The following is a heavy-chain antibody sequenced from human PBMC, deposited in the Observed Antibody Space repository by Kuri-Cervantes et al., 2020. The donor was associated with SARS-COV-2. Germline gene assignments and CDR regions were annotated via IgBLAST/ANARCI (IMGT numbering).Heavy chain of an antibody. J-gene: IGHJ4*02. CDR3: VRDGDHWNFDY. V-gene: IGHV3-30*03. Sequence: GESLQISCAASGFTFSSYGMHWVRQAPGKGLKWVAVISYDGSNKYYADSVKGRFTISRDNAKNMLFLQMNSLRAEDTAVYYCVRDGDHWNFDYWGQGTLVTVSS. CDR1: GFTFSSYG. D-gene: IGHD1-1*01. CDR2: ISYDGSNK.